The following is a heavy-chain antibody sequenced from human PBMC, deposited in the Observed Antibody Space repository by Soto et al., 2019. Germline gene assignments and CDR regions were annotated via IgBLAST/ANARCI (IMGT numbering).Heavy chain of an antibody. CDR2: ITNNDYT. CDR1: GFTFNTFN. Sequence: PGGSLRLSCAASGFTFNTFNMNWVRQAPGKGLEWVSSITNNDYTSYADSVKGRFTISRDNAKKSLYLQMNSLRAEDTAVYYCAKASTSYSTGWRYYYDGLDVWGQGSSVTGSS. V-gene: IGHV3-21*01. J-gene: IGHJ6*02. D-gene: IGHD6-19*01. CDR3: AKASTSYSTGWRYYYDGLDV.